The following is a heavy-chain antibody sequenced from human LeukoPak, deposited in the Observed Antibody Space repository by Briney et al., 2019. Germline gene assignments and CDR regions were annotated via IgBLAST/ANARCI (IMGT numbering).Heavy chain of an antibody. V-gene: IGHV3-23*01. D-gene: IGHD1-1*01. J-gene: IGHJ4*02. Sequence: GGSLRLSCAASGFTFSSYGMHWVRQAPGKGLEWVSAIRSNGETVYNADSVKGRFTISRDNSRQTLFLQMSSLRVEDTATYYCAKGQELDDGVFDSWGQGTLVTVSS. CDR1: GFTFSSYG. CDR3: AKGQELDDGVFDS. CDR2: IRSNGETV.